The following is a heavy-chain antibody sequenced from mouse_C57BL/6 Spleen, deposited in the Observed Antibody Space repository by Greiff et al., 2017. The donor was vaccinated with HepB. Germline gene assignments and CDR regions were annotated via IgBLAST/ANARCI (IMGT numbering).Heavy chain of an antibody. J-gene: IGHJ3*01. CDR1: GFNIKDDY. CDR2: IDPENGDT. CDR3: TTPFLL. Sequence: EVQRVESGAELVRPGASVKLSCTASGFNIKDDYMHWVKQRPEQGLEWIGWIDPENGDTEYASKFQGKATITADTSSNTAYLQLSSLTSEDTAVYYCTTPFLLWGQGTLVTVSA. V-gene: IGHV14-4*01.